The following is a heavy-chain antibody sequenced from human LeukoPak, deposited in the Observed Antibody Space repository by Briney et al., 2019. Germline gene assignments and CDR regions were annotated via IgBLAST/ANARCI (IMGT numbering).Heavy chain of an antibody. D-gene: IGHD1-26*01. CDR2: MFHSGST. Sequence: PSETLSLTCAVYGGSFSGYYWTWIRQPPGKGLEWIGSMFHSGSTDYNPSLKSRVTMSVDTSKNQFSLKLSSVTAADTAVYYCARDWGSYRPYYFDYWGQGTLVTVSS. CDR3: ARDWGSYRPYYFDY. V-gene: IGHV4-34*12. J-gene: IGHJ4*02. CDR1: GGSFSGYY.